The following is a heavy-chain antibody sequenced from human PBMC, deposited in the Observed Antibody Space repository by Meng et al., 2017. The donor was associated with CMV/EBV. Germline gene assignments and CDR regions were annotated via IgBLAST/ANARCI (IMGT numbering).Heavy chain of an antibody. CDR1: GGSISSGSYY. CDR2: IYTSGST. V-gene: IGHV4-61*02. J-gene: IGHJ4*02. Sequence: QVQLPGAVPGLVKPSQTLSLTCTVSGGSISSGSYYWSWIRQPAGKGLEWIGRIYTSGSTNYNPSLKSRVTISVDTSKNQFSLKLSSVTAADTAVYYCASVQGLGVSWGQGTLVTASS. CDR3: ASVQGLGVS. D-gene: IGHD3-10*01.